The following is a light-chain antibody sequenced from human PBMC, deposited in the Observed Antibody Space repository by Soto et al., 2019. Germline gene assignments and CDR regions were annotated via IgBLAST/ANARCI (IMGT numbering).Light chain of an antibody. CDR1: QSITHW. CDR2: DAS. CDR3: QQDNSYSPLT. Sequence: DIQMTQSPSTLSASVGDRVTITCRASQSITHWLAWYQQKPEKAPKLLVYDASSLETGVPSRFSGSGSGTEFSLTISSLEPDDFATYYCQQDNSYSPLTFGPGLKVDVK. V-gene: IGKV1-5*01. J-gene: IGKJ3*01.